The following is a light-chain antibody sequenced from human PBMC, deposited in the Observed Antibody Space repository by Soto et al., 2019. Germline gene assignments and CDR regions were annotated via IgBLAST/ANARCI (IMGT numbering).Light chain of an antibody. CDR3: SSYTSRSTLV. CDR1: SSDVGGYNY. J-gene: IGLJ2*01. V-gene: IGLV2-14*01. CDR2: DVS. Sequence: QSALTQPASVSGSPGQSITISCTGTSSDVGGYNYVSWYQQHPGKAPKLMIYDVSNRPSGVSNRFSGSKSGNTASLTISGLQAEDEADYYCSSYTSRSTLVFGGGTKLPS.